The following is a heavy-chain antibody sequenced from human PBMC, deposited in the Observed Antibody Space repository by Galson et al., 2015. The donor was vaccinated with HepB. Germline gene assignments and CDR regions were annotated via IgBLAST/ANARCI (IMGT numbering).Heavy chain of an antibody. V-gene: IGHV4-59*08. D-gene: IGHD3-22*01. CDR1: GGSISSHY. J-gene: IGHJ3*02. CDR3: ARRGDSSDRDAFHI. CDR2: IYYSGSVFH. Sequence: VSGGSISSHYWSWIRQPPGKGLEWIGYIYYSGSVFHRGSVNYNASLKSRVAISVDMSKNQFSLKLRSVTAADTAIYYCARRGDSSDRDAFHIWGQGTMVTVSS.